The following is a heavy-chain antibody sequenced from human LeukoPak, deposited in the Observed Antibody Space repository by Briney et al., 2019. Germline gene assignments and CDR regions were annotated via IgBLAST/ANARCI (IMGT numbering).Heavy chain of an antibody. V-gene: IGHV3-30*18. Sequence: GGSLRLSCAASGFTFSSYGMHWVRQAPGKGLEWVAVISYDGSNKYYADSVKGRFTISRDNSKNTLYLQMNSLRAEDTAVYYCAKAEYSSGWYLNYYYYYGMDVWGKGTTVTVSS. CDR1: GFTFSSYG. CDR2: ISYDGSNK. CDR3: AKAEYSSGWYLNYYYYYGMDV. D-gene: IGHD6-19*01. J-gene: IGHJ6*04.